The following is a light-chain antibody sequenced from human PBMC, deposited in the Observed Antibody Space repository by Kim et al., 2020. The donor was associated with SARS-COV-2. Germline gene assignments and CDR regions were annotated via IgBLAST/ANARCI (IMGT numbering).Light chain of an antibody. J-gene: IGKJ2*02. CDR1: QTIYNY. CDR3: QQYYSSPRT. V-gene: IGKV1-39*01. Sequence: DIRITQSPSSLSASVGDRVTITCRASQTIYNYLDWYQQKPGKAPKVLIYEASSLQSGVPSRFSGSGSGTDFTLTISCLQSEDVATYYCQQYYSSPRTFGQGTKLEI. CDR2: EAS.